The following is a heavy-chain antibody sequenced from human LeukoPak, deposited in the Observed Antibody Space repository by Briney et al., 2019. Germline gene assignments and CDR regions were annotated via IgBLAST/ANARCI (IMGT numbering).Heavy chain of an antibody. Sequence: KSGGSLRLSCAASGFTFSSYSMNWVRQAPGKGLEWVSSISSSSSYIYYADSVKGRFTISRDNAKNSLYLQMNSLRAEDTAVYYCANDYYDSSGYRHWGQGTLVTVSS. CDR2: ISSSSSYI. V-gene: IGHV3-21*01. D-gene: IGHD3-22*01. CDR3: ANDYYDSSGYRH. J-gene: IGHJ4*02. CDR1: GFTFSSYS.